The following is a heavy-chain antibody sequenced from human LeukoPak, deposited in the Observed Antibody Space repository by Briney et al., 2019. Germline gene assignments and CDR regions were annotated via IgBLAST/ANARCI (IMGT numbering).Heavy chain of an antibody. V-gene: IGHV1-18*01. Sequence: GASVKVSCKASGYTFTSYGISWVRQAPGQGLEWMGWISAYNGNTNYAQKLQGRVTMTTDTSTSTAYMELRSLRSDGTAVYYCARDQGYYYDSSGLYDAFDIWGQGTMVTVSS. J-gene: IGHJ3*02. D-gene: IGHD3-22*01. CDR1: GYTFTSYG. CDR2: ISAYNGNT. CDR3: ARDQGYYYDSSGLYDAFDI.